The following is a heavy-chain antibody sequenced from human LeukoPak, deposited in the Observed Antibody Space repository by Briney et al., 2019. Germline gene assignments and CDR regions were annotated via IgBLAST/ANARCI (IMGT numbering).Heavy chain of an antibody. J-gene: IGHJ4*02. CDR3: ARGSKRWQEDIDY. CDR1: RYTFTRYG. Sequence: GGAVKVSCKASRYTFTRYGITWVRQAPGQGGEWMGWVSAYNGDTNYAQKLQGRVTMTTEPSTTTADMELRSLRSDATAVFYCARGSKRWQEDIDYWGQGTLVTVSS. CDR2: VSAYNGDT. V-gene: IGHV1-18*01. D-gene: IGHD2-15*01.